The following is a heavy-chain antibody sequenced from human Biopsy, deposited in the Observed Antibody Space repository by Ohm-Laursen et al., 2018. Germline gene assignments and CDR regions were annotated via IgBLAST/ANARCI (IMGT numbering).Heavy chain of an antibody. D-gene: IGHD1-26*01. CDR2: KFYRGTT. Sequence: SETLSLTCTVSGDSVSNNFWTWIRQPPGKTLEWIAYKFYRGTTTYNPSLKGRVIVSVDPPKSQISLKLTSVTASDTAIYYCARLTRRGNIIFFDYWGQGTRVTVSS. J-gene: IGHJ4*02. CDR3: ARLTRRGNIIFFDY. CDR1: GDSVSNNF. V-gene: IGHV4-59*08.